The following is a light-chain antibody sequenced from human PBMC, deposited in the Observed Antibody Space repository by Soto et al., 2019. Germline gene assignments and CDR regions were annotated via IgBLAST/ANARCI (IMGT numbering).Light chain of an antibody. CDR3: QQYYSTPYT. V-gene: IGKV4-1*01. Sequence: DIVMTQSPDSLAVSLGERATINCKSSQSVLYSSNNKNYLAWYQQKPGQPPKLLIYWASTRESGVPDRFSGRGSGTDFTVTIRSLQAEDVAVYYCQQYYSTPYTFGQETKLEMK. CDR1: QSVLYSSNNKNY. CDR2: WAS. J-gene: IGKJ2*01.